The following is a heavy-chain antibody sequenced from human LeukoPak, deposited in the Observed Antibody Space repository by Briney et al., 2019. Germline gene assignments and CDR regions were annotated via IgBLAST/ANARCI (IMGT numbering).Heavy chain of an antibody. J-gene: IGHJ4*02. CDR2: ISGSGGST. V-gene: IGHV3-23*01. Sequence: PGGSLRLSCAASGFTFTNYGMSWVRQAPGKGLEWVSAISGSGGSTYYADSVRGRFTISRDNSKNTLYLQMNSLRAEDTAVYYCAKQEDIWFGELLPVDYWGQGTLVTVSS. CDR1: GFTFTNYG. D-gene: IGHD3-10*01. CDR3: AKQEDIWFGELLPVDY.